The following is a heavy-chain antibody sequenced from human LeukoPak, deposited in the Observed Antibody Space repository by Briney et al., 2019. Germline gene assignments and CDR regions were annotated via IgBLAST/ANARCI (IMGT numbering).Heavy chain of an antibody. Sequence: PGGSLRLSCAASGFTFSNYWMTWVRQAPGKGLEWVAVINQDGTKEYYMDSVKARFTISRDNAKNSVSLQMNSLRAEDTAVYYCARDGGVSGYDLLDYWGQGNLGHRLL. J-gene: IGHJ4*02. V-gene: IGHV3-7*01. D-gene: IGHD5-12*01. CDR1: GFTFSNYW. CDR2: INQDGTKE. CDR3: ARDGGVSGYDLLDY.